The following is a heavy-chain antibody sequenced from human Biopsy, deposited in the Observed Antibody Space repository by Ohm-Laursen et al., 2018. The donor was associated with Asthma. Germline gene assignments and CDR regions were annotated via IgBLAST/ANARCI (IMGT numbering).Heavy chain of an antibody. D-gene: IGHD3-10*01. CDR1: GYTFNSAG. CDR3: ARAVDYSHYYGIDV. Sequence: ASVKVSCKTSGYTFNSAGITWLRQAPGQGLEWMGWISVYNGNTKVAQKLQDRVTMITDTSASTAYMELRSLRSDDTAVYFCARAVDYSHYYGIDVWGQGTTVTVS. CDR2: ISVYNGNT. V-gene: IGHV1-18*01. J-gene: IGHJ6*02.